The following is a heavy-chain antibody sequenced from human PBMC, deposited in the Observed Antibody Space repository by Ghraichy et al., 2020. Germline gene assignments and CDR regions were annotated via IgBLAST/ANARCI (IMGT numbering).Heavy chain of an antibody. CDR1: GGTFSSYA. J-gene: IGHJ4*02. V-gene: IGHV1-69*13. D-gene: IGHD6-19*01. CDR2: IIPIFGTA. Sequence: SVKVSCKASGGTFSSYAISWVRQAPGQGLEWMGGIIPIFGTANYAQKFQVRVTITADESTSTAYMELSSLRSEDTAVYYCARVEGEYSSGWYGYWGQGTLVTVSS. CDR3: ARVEGEYSSGWYGY.